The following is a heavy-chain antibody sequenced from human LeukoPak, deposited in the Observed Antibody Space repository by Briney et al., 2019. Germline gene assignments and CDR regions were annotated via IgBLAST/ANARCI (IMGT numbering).Heavy chain of an antibody. J-gene: IGHJ5*02. CDR1: GYSISSGYY. V-gene: IGHV4-38-2*01. Sequence: PSETLSLTCAVSGYSISSGYYWGWIRQPPGKGLEWIGSIYHSGSTYYNPSLKSRVTISVDTSKNQFSLKLSSVTAADTAVYYCARLSYDFWSGYYTVPFDWFDPWGQGTLVTVSS. D-gene: IGHD3-3*01. CDR2: IYHSGST. CDR3: ARLSYDFWSGYYTVPFDWFDP.